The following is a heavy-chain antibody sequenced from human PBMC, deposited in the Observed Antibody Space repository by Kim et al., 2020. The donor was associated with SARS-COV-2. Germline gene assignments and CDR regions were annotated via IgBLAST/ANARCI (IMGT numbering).Heavy chain of an antibody. Sequence: SETLSLTCTVSGGSISSSSYYWGWIRQPPGKGLEWIGSIYYSGSTYYNPSLKSRVAISVDTSKNQFSLKLSSVTAADTAVYYCASQAGLYGSGSYYLEDWGQGTLVTVSS. CDR3: ASQAGLYGSGSYYLED. CDR2: IYYSGST. J-gene: IGHJ4*02. D-gene: IGHD3-10*01. CDR1: GGSISSSSYY. V-gene: IGHV4-39*01.